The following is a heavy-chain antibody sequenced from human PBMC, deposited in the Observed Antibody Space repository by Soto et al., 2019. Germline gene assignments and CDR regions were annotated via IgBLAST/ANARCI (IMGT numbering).Heavy chain of an antibody. Sequence: QITLKESGPTLVKPTQTLTLTCTFSGFSLSTSGVGVGWIRQPPGKALEWLALIYWNDDKRYSPSLKSRLTITKDTSKHQVVLTMTNMDPVDTATYYCAHQPRQCIAAAGIRAFQHWGQGTLVTVSS. J-gene: IGHJ1*01. CDR1: GFSLSTSGVG. D-gene: IGHD6-13*01. CDR2: IYWNDDK. CDR3: AHQPRQCIAAAGIRAFQH. V-gene: IGHV2-5*01.